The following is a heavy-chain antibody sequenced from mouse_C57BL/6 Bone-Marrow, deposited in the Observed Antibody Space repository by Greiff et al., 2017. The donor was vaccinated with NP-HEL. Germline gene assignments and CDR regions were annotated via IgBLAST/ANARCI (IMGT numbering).Heavy chain of an antibody. Sequence: VQLQQSGAELVRPGSSVKMSCKTSGYTFTTYGINWVKQRPGQGLEWSGYIYIGNGYTEYNEKCKDKDTLTSDTSSSTAYMPHSSLTSEDSAIYFCAREESPSSCGNFDYWGQGTTLTVSS. CDR1: GYTFTTYG. CDR3: AREESPSSCGNFDY. V-gene: IGHV1-58*01. CDR2: IYIGNGYT. D-gene: IGHD1-1*01. J-gene: IGHJ2*01.